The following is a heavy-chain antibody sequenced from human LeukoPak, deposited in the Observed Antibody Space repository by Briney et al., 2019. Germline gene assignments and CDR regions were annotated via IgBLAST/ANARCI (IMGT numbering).Heavy chain of an antibody. CDR2: IYYSGST. J-gene: IGHJ4*02. V-gene: IGHV4-31*03. CDR1: GGSISSGGYY. CDR3: AREKLQYYFDY. Sequence: NPSQTLSLTCTVSGGSISSGGYYWSWIRQHPGKGLEWIGYIYYSGSTYCNPSLKSRVTISVDTSKNQFSLKLSSVTAADTAVYYCAREKLQYYFDYWGQGTLVTVSS. D-gene: IGHD2-15*01.